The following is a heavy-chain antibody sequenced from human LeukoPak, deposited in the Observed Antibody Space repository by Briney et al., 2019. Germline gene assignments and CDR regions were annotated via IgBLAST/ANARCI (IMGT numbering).Heavy chain of an antibody. CDR2: ISSSRYI. V-gene: IGHV3-21*01. D-gene: IGHD7-27*01. J-gene: IGHJ4*02. Sequence: GSLILSCVTSGFIFSTYTMNWVRQAPGKGLEWVSSISSSRYIYYADSVKGRFTISRDNAKNSLYLQMNSLRADDTAVYYCARDNWVDYWGQGTLVTVSS. CDR3: ARDNWVDY. CDR1: GFIFSTYT.